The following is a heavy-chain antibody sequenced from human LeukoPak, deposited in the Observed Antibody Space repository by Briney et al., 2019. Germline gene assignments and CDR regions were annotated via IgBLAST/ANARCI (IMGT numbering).Heavy chain of an antibody. CDR3: ARDQWLDY. CDR1: GFTFSGYI. CDR2: IGTSGNTI. J-gene: IGHJ4*02. V-gene: IGHV3-48*01. Sequence: GGSLRLSCAASGFTFSGYIMNWVRQAPGKGVEGVSFIGTSGNTIYCADSVQGRFTVSRDNAKSSLYLQMNSLRAEDTAVYYCARDQWLDYWGQGTLVTVSS. D-gene: IGHD6-19*01.